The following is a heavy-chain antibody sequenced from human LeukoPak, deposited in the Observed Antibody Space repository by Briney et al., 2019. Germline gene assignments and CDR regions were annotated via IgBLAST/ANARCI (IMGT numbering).Heavy chain of an antibody. D-gene: IGHD3-3*01. Sequence: GGSLRLSCAASGFTFSSYAMSWVRQAPGKGLEWVSSISGSGGSTYYADSVKGRFTISRDNSKNPLYLQMNSLRAEDTAVYYCAKGSGRGDFWSGYYNDYWGQGTLVTVSS. CDR1: GFTFSSYA. V-gene: IGHV3-23*01. J-gene: IGHJ4*02. CDR2: ISGSGGST. CDR3: AKGSGRGDFWSGYYNDY.